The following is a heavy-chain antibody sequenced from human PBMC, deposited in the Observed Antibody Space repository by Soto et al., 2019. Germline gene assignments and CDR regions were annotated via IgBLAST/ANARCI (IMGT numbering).Heavy chain of an antibody. V-gene: IGHV4-4*02. CDR2: AHHSGRT. J-gene: IGHJ4*02. D-gene: IGHD1-26*01. CDR1: GGSMSSSNW. Sequence: PSETLSLTCTVSGGSMSSSNWWNRVRQSPGKGLEWIGEAHHSGRTNYNPSLKSRVTISVDKSKNHFSLKLSSVTAADTAVYYCARSEATGLDYWGQGTLVTVSS. CDR3: ARSEATGLDY.